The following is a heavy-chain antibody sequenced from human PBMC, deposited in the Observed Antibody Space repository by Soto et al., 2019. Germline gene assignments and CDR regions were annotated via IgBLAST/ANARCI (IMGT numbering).Heavy chain of an antibody. CDR2: INGYNGNT. J-gene: IGHJ6*02. D-gene: IGHD3-16*01. V-gene: IGHV1-18*01. CDR1: GYTFTSYG. Sequence: QVQLVQSGAEVKKPGASVKVSCKASGYTFTSYGISWVRQAPGQGLEWMGWINGYNGNTNHAQKLQGRVTMSTDTSTRTAYMELKSLRSYDSAGYYCARMGDVPYYYYGMDVWGQGTTVTVSS. CDR3: ARMGDVPYYYYGMDV.